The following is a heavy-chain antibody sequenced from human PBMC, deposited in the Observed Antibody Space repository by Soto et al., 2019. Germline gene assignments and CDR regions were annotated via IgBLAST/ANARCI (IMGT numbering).Heavy chain of an antibody. J-gene: IGHJ4*02. CDR2: IKPDGSEK. D-gene: IGHD2-21*01. CDR1: GFTFSTYW. CDR3: ASSDLGH. Sequence: EVQLVESGGGLVQPGGSLRLSCAASGFTFSTYWMSWVRQAPGKGLEWVGNIKPDGSEKYYVDSMKGRFTISRDNAENSLYLQMNSLRVEDTAVYYCASSDLGHWGQGTLVTVSS. V-gene: IGHV3-7*01.